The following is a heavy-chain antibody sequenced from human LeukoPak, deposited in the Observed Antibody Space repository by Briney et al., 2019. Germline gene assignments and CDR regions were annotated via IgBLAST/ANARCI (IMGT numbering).Heavy chain of an antibody. CDR1: GFTFSSYW. D-gene: IGHD5-18*01. Sequence: PGGSLRLSCAASGFTFSSYWMSWVRQAPGKGLEWVSAISGSGGSTYYADSVKGRFTISRDNSKNTLYLQMNSLRAEDTAVYYCAKSGYSYGYFDYWGQGTLVTVSS. V-gene: IGHV3-23*01. CDR2: ISGSGGST. J-gene: IGHJ4*02. CDR3: AKSGYSYGYFDY.